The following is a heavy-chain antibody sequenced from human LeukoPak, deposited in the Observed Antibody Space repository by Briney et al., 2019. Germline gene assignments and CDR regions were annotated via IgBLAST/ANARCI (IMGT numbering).Heavy chain of an antibody. CDR1: GFTFTSSA. D-gene: IGHD3-3*01. Sequence: SVKVSCKASGFTFTSSAVQWVRQARGQRLEWIGWIVVGSGNTNYAQKLQGRVTMTTDTSTSTAYMELRSLRSDDTAVYYCARARYYDFWSGLGPYYFDYWGQGTLVTVSS. J-gene: IGHJ4*02. CDR3: ARARYYDFWSGLGPYYFDY. V-gene: IGHV1-58*01. CDR2: IVVGSGNT.